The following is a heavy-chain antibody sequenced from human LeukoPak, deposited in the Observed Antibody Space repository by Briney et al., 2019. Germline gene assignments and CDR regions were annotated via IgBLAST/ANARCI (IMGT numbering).Heavy chain of an antibody. V-gene: IGHV4-4*02. CDR3: ARGEYYGSGSLMGNFDY. CDR2: IYHSGST. J-gene: IGHJ4*02. D-gene: IGHD3-10*01. Sequence: SGTLSLTCAVSGGSISSSNWWSWVRQPPGKGLEWIGEIYHSGSTNYNPSLKSRVTISVDKSKNQFSLKLSSVTAADTAVYYCARGEYYGSGSLMGNFDYWGQGTLVTVSS. CDR1: GGSISSSNW.